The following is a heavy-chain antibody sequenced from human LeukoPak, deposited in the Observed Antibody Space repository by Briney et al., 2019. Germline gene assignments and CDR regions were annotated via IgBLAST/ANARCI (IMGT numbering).Heavy chain of an antibody. CDR2: IKQDGSEK. CDR1: GFTFSSYW. J-gene: IGHJ6*02. D-gene: IGHD6-13*01. Sequence: PGGSLRLSCAASGFTFSSYWMSWVRQAPGKGLEWVANIKQDGSEKYYVDSVKGRFTISRDNAKNSLYLQMNSLRAEDTAVYYCARDSGSSSWYNGMDVWGQGTTVTVSS. CDR3: ARDSGSSSWYNGMDV. V-gene: IGHV3-7*01.